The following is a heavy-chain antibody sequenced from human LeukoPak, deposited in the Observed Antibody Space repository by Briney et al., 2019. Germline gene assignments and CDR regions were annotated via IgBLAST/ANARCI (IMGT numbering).Heavy chain of an antibody. V-gene: IGHV3-33*01. J-gene: IGHJ5*02. D-gene: IGHD2-15*01. CDR3: ARDRCNGGSCYYFDP. Sequence: GGSLRLSCAASGSTFSNFGMHWVRQAPGKGLEWVSFIWYDGSNKYYADSVKGRFTISRDNSKNLVFLQMNSLRAEDTAVYYCARDRCNGGSCYYFDPWGQGTLVTVSS. CDR2: IWYDGSNK. CDR1: GSTFSNFG.